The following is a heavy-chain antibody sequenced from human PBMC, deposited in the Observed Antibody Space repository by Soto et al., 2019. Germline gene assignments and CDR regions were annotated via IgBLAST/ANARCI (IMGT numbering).Heavy chain of an antibody. Sequence: PGGSLRLSCAASGFTFSSYWMHWVRQAPGKGLVWVSRINSDGSSTSYADSVKGRFTISRDNAKNTLYLQMNTLRAEDTAVYYCAREKGNLNCLDCWGKGTLVTVSS. CDR1: GFTFSSYW. J-gene: IGHJ4*02. D-gene: IGHD4-4*01. CDR3: AREKGNLNCLDC. CDR2: INSDGSST. V-gene: IGHV3-74*01.